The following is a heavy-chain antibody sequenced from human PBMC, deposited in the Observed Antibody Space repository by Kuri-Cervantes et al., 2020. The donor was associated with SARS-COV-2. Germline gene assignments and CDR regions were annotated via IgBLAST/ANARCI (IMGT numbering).Heavy chain of an antibody. V-gene: IGHV3-9*02. J-gene: IGHJ3*02. CDR3: ARDALRIVGVSDI. CDR2: ISWNSGSI. Sequence: SLKISCAVSGFSSDDCAMHWVRQAPGKGLEWVSGISWNSGSIGYADSVKGRFTISRDNAKNSLYLQMSSLRAEDTAVYYCARDALRIVGVSDIWGQGTMVTVSS. CDR1: GFSSDDCA. D-gene: IGHD2-15*01.